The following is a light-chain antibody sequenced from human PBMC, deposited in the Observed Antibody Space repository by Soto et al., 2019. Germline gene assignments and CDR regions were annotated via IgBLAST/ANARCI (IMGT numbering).Light chain of an antibody. V-gene: IGKV4-1*01. J-gene: IGKJ1*01. CDR2: WAS. Sequence: DIVMTQSPDSLAVSLGERATINCKSSQSVLYSSNNKNYLAWYQQKAGQPPKVLINWASSRGSGVPDRFSGSGSGTDFTLTISSLQAEDVAVYYCQQYYVFPRTFGQGTKVVIK. CDR3: QQYYVFPRT. CDR1: QSVLYSSNNKNY.